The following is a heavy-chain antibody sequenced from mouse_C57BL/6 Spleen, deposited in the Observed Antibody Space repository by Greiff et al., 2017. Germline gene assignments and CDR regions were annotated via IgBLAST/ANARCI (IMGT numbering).Heavy chain of an antibody. J-gene: IGHJ2*01. D-gene: IGHD1-1*01. CDR3: TRKVTTVVAPFDY. V-gene: IGHV1-15*01. CDR2: IDPETGGT. CDR1: GYTFTDYE. Sequence: QVQLQQPGAELVRPGASVTLSCKASGYTFTDYEMHWVKQTPVHGLEWIGAIDPETGGTAYNQKFKGKAILTADKSSSTAYMELRSLTSEDSAVYYCTRKVTTVVAPFDYWGQGTTLTVSS.